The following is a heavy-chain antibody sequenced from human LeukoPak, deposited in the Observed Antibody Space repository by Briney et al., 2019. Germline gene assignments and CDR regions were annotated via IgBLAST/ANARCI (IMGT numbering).Heavy chain of an antibody. J-gene: IGHJ4*02. CDR3: ARVRGGLVVAAPAIDY. CDR2: INPNSGGT. Sequence: GASVKVSCKASGYTFTGYYMHWVRQAPGQGLEWVGWINPNSGGTNYAQKFQGRVTMTRDTSISTAYMELSRLRSDDTAVYYCARVRGGLVVAAPAIDYWGQGTLVTVSS. V-gene: IGHV1-2*02. D-gene: IGHD2-15*01. CDR1: GYTFTGYY.